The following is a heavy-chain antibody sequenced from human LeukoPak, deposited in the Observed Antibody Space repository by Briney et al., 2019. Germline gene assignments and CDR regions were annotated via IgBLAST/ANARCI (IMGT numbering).Heavy chain of an antibody. Sequence: PGGSLRLSCTASGFTFSSYWMHWVRQAPGKGLVWVSRIDSDGSTTTYADSVKGRFTISRDNAKNTLYLQMNSLRVEDTAVYYCARPHTGFDSWGQGTLVTVSS. CDR2: IDSDGSTT. CDR3: ARPHTGFDS. CDR1: GFTFSSYW. V-gene: IGHV3-74*01. J-gene: IGHJ4*02.